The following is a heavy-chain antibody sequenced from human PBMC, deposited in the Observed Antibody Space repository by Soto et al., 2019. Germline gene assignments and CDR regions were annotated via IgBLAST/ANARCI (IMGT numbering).Heavy chain of an antibody. D-gene: IGHD3-16*02. J-gene: IGHJ4*02. CDR2: IKSKTDGGTT. CDR3: TTGYVKRHDCVWGSYRQSMDFDY. CDR1: GFTCSNAW. Sequence: EVQLVESGGGLEKPGGSHRLSWAASGFTCSNAWMSWVRQAPGLGLDWVGCIKSKTDGGTTDYAATVKGRFTISRDHSQSTLYLQRKSLKTEVTAVYYCTTGYVKRHDCVWGSYRQSMDFDYFAKGTLVTVSS. V-gene: IGHV3-15*01.